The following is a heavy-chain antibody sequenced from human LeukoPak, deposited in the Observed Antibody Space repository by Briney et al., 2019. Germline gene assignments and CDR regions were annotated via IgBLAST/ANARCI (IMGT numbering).Heavy chain of an antibody. V-gene: IGHV3-74*01. CDR3: AKDRSSNWYYFDY. CDR1: GFTFNSYW. Sequence: PGGSLRLSCAASGFTFNSYWMHWVRQAPGKGLVWVSRINSDGSSTRYADSVKGRFTISRDNAKNTLYLRMNSLRADDTAVYYCAKDRSSNWYYFDYWGQGTLVTVSS. CDR2: INSDGSST. D-gene: IGHD6-13*01. J-gene: IGHJ4*02.